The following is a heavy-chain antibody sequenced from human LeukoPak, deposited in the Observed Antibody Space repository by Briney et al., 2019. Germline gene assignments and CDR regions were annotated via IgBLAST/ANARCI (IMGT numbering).Heavy chain of an antibody. CDR1: GYTFTGYY. Sequence: GASVKVSCKASGYTFTGYYMHWVRQAPGQGLEWMGWINPNSGGTNYAQKFQGRVTMTRDTSISTAYMELRSLRSDDTAVYYCARKPYSSSWTSHPNYYYYGMDVWGQGTTVTVSS. D-gene: IGHD6-13*01. CDR2: INPNSGGT. J-gene: IGHJ6*02. V-gene: IGHV1-2*02. CDR3: ARKPYSSSWTSHPNYYYYGMDV.